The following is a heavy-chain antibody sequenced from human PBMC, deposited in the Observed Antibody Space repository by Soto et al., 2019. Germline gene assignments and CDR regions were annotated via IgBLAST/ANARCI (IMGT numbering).Heavy chain of an antibody. CDR2: ISSNGANT. D-gene: IGHD2-8*01. V-gene: IGHV3-23*01. J-gene: IGHJ4*01. Sequence: XVSLGLSCAASGFTFYSPYSHGISWVRQSPGKGPEWVSTISSNGANTHYAESVKGRFTISKDASRNTVHLHMNSLRAEDTATYFCVSWVSAHFDYWGHGTPVTVS. CDR3: VSWVSAHFDY. CDR1: GFTFYSPYSHG.